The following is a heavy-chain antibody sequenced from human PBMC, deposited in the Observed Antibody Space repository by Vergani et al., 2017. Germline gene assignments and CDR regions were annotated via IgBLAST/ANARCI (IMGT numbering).Heavy chain of an antibody. CDR1: GGSISSGSYY. CDR2: IYTSGST. J-gene: IGHJ4*02. D-gene: IGHD4-23*01. Sequence: QVQLQESGPGLVKPSQTLSLTCTVSGGSISSGSYYWSWIRQPAGKGLEWIGRIYTSGSTNYNPSLKSRVTISVDTSKNQFSLKLSSVTAADTAVYYCARDRGYGGNFDYWGQGTLVTVSS. CDR3: ARDRGYGGNFDY. V-gene: IGHV4-61*02.